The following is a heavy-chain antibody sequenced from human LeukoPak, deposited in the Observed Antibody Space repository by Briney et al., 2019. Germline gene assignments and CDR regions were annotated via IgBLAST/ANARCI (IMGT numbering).Heavy chain of an antibody. CDR3: AELGITMVGGV. V-gene: IGHV3-48*03. CDR1: GFTFSSYE. D-gene: IGHD3-10*02. CDR2: ISSSGSTI. Sequence: GGSLRLSCAASGFTFSSYEMNWVRQAPGKGLEWVSYISSSGSTIYYTDSVKGRFTISRDNAKDSLYLQMNSLRAEDTAVYYCAELGITMVGGVWGKGTTVTISS. J-gene: IGHJ6*04.